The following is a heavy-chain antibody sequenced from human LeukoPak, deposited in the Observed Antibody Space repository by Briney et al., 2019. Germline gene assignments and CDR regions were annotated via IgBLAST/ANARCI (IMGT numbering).Heavy chain of an antibody. CDR1: GVSVASSGCY. CDR3: GRHVSNGWDYHYGLDV. Sequence: SETLSLTCTVSGVSVASSGCYWGWIRQPPGKGLEWVGSAYYTGEIYSTPSLKSRLTISVDTSKNQFALTLTSVTAADTAVYYCGRHVSNGWDYHYGLDVWGQGTTVTVSS. J-gene: IGHJ6*01. V-gene: IGHV4-39*01. CDR2: AYYTGEI. D-gene: IGHD6-19*01.